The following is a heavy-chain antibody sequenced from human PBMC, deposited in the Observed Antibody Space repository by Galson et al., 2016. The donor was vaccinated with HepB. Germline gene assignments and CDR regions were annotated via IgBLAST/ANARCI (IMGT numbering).Heavy chain of an antibody. J-gene: IGHJ3*02. CDR1: GFTFSKYA. V-gene: IGHV3-30*18. D-gene: IGHD3-9*01. CDR2: ISTNGISQ. Sequence: SLRLSCAASGFTFSKYALHWVRQAPGKGLEWVAVISTNGISQNYEDSVKGRFTVYRDNSKNTVDLQMNSLRPEDTAVYYCAKDQGILRHFDWLTYDAFDMWGQGTMFTVSS. CDR3: AKDQGILRHFDWLTYDAFDM.